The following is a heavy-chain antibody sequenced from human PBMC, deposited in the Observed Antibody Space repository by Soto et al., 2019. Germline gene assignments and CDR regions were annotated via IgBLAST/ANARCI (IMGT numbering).Heavy chain of an antibody. V-gene: IGHV4-59*01. CDR3: ARIQDTAMVTSYYGMDV. J-gene: IGHJ6*02. CDR1: GGSISSYY. Sequence: SSETLSLTCTVSGGSISSYYWSWIRQPPGKGLEWIGYIYYSGSTNYNPSLKSRVTISVDTSKNQFSLKLSSVTAADTAVYYCARIQDTAMVTSYYGMDVWGQGTTVTVSS. CDR2: IYYSGST. D-gene: IGHD5-18*01.